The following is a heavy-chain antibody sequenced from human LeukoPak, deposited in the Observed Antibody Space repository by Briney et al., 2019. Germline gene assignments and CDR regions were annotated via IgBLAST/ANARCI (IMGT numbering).Heavy chain of an antibody. CDR3: ARVIPRVLGRSRVAVVAATPAFDI. Sequence: PGGSLRLSCAASGFTFSSYWMSWVRQAPGKGLEWVANIKQDGSVKYYVDSVKGRFTISRDNAKNSLYLQMNSLRAEDTAVYYCARVIPRVLGRSRVAVVAATPAFDIWGQGTMVTVSS. CDR2: IKQDGSVK. D-gene: IGHD2-15*01. CDR1: GFTFSSYW. V-gene: IGHV3-7*03. J-gene: IGHJ3*02.